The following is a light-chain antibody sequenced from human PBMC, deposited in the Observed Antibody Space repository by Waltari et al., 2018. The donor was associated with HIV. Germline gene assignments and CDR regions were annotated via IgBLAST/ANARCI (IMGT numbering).Light chain of an antibody. CDR2: EVT. CDR1: SSDVGAYTL. Sequence: QSALTQSASVSGSPGQSITISCTGTSSDVGAYTLVSWYQQHPGEVPKLLIYEVTKRPSGVSTRCSGSKSANTASLTISGLQAEDEADYYCCSYAGSGLVFGGGTKLTVL. CDR3: CSYAGSGLV. V-gene: IGLV2-23*02. J-gene: IGLJ3*02.